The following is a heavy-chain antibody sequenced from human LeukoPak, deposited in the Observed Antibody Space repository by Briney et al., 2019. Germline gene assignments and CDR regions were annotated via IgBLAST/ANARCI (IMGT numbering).Heavy chain of an antibody. J-gene: IGHJ4*02. CDR2: ITGDGGST. CDR3: ARDGLTAPKVFDY. V-gene: IGHV3-23*01. CDR1: GFSFSNYA. Sequence: GGSLRLSCAASGFSFSNYAMSWVRQAPGKGLDWVSSITGDGGSTYYADSVKGRFTISRDNAKNSLYLQMNSLRDEDTAVYYCARDGLTAPKVFDYWGQGTLVTVSS. D-gene: IGHD2-21*02.